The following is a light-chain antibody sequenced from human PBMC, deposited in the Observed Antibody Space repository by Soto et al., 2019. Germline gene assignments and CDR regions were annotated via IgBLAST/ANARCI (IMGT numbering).Light chain of an antibody. Sequence: EIVLTQSPGTLSLSPGERATLSCRASQSVSSNYLAWYQQKPGQAHRLLIYGVSSRATGVQVSFSGSGSGTDFTLTIRRLEPEDFAVYYCEQYVSAPITFGQGTRLEI. CDR1: QSVSSNY. J-gene: IGKJ5*01. V-gene: IGKV3-20*01. CDR3: EQYVSAPIT. CDR2: GVS.